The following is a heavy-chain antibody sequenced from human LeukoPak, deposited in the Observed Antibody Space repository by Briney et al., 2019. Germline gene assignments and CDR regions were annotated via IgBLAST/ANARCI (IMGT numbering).Heavy chain of an antibody. CDR1: GYGFTNYW. D-gene: IGHD1-26*01. V-gene: IGHV5-51*01. J-gene: IGHJ4*02. CDR2: IFPADSDT. Sequence: GESLKISCKGSGYGFTNYWIGWVRQMLGIGLEWIGVIFPADSDTRYSPSFQGQVTISADKSISTAYLQWSSLRASDTAMYYCARRGSGSYNDYWGQGTLVSVSS. CDR3: ARRGSGSYNDY.